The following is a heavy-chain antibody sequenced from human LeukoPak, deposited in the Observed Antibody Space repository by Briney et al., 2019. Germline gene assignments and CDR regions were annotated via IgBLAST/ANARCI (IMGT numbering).Heavy chain of an antibody. D-gene: IGHD6-19*01. Sequence: ASVKVSCKASGGTFSSYAISWVRQAPGQGLEWMGGIIPIFGTANYAQKFQGRVTITADESTSTAYMELSSLRSEDTAVYYCAREGQWLAYNWFDPWGQGTPVTVSS. CDR2: IIPIFGTA. V-gene: IGHV1-69*13. CDR1: GGTFSSYA. CDR3: AREGQWLAYNWFDP. J-gene: IGHJ5*02.